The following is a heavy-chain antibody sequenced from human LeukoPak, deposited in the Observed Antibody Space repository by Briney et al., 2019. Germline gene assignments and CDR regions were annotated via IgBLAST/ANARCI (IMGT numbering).Heavy chain of an antibody. CDR3: AGLGRMVREVPDWYFDL. CDR2: IYYSGST. V-gene: IGHV4-39*02. CDR1: GGSISSSSSY. D-gene: IGHD3-10*01. J-gene: IGHJ2*01. Sequence: PSETLSLTCTLSGGSISSSSSYWGWISQPPGKGLEWIGRIYYSGSTYYNPSLKSRVTISVDTSKSHFSLKLSSVTAADTAVYHCAGLGRMVREVPDWYFDLWGRGTLVTVSS.